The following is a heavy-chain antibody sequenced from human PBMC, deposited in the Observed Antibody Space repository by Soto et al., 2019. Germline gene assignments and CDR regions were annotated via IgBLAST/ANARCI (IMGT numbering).Heavy chain of an antibody. CDR2: ISYDGSNK. CDR3: AKDPNYYDSSYFDY. V-gene: IGHV3-30*18. CDR1: GFTFSSYG. Sequence: GGSLRLSCAASGFTFSSYGMHWVRQAPGKGLEWVAVISYDGSNKYYADSVKGRFTISRDNSKNTLYLQMNSLRAEDTAVYYCAKDPNYYDSSYFDYWGQGTRVTVSS. D-gene: IGHD3-22*01. J-gene: IGHJ4*02.